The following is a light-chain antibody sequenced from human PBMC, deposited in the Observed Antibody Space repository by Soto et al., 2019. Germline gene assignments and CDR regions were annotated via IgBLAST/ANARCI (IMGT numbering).Light chain of an antibody. CDR1: SSDVGGYNY. CDR3: TSYTSSSTLEV. CDR2: DVS. Sequence: QSALTQPASVSGSPGQSITISCTGTSSDVGGYNYVSWYQQHPGKAPKLMIYDVSYRPSGVSNRFSGSKSGNTASLTISGLRAEAEADYYCTSYTSSSTLEVFGGGTKLTVL. V-gene: IGLV2-14*01. J-gene: IGLJ2*01.